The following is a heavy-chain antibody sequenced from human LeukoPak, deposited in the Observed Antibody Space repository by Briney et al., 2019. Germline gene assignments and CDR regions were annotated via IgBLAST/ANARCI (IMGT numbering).Heavy chain of an antibody. CDR3: ARDWAAGYSSIWNQAFHYFDY. D-gene: IGHD6-13*01. CDR1: AFTFSTYS. J-gene: IGHJ4*02. V-gene: IGHV3-21*03. Sequence: GGSLRLSCAASAFTFSTYSMNWVRQAPGKGLEWVSCISSRSDYIDYADSVRGRFTISRDNAKTSLFLQLNSLRAEDTAVYYCARDWAAGYSSIWNQAFHYFDYRGQGTLVTVSS. CDR2: ISSRSDYI.